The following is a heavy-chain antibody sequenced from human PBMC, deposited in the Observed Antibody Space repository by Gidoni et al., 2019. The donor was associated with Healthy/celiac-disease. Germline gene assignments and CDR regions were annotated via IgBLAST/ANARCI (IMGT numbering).Heavy chain of an antibody. J-gene: IGHJ4*02. V-gene: IGHV4-34*01. D-gene: IGHD3-22*01. CDR3: ARGRYYDSSGYYYFDY. CDR1: GGSLSGYY. Sequence: QVQLQQWGAGLLKPSETLSLTCAVHGGSLSGYYWSWISQPPGKGLEWIGEINHSGSTNYNPSLKSRVTISVDTSKNQFSLKLSSVTAADTAVYYCARGRYYDSSGYYYFDYWGQGTLVTVSS. CDR2: INHSGST.